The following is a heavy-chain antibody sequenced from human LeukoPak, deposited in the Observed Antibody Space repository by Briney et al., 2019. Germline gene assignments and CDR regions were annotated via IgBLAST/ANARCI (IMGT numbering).Heavy chain of an antibody. CDR3: AKDRYSAYDSSGYYYYDAFDI. J-gene: IGHJ3*02. V-gene: IGHV1-8*03. CDR2: MNPNSGNT. CDR1: GYTFTSYD. D-gene: IGHD3-22*01. Sequence: GASVKVSCKASGYTFTSYDINWVRQATGQGLEWMGWMNPNSGNTGYAQKFQGRVTITRNTSISTAYMELSSLRSEDTAVYYCAKDRYSAYDSSGYYYYDAFDIWGQGTMVTVSS.